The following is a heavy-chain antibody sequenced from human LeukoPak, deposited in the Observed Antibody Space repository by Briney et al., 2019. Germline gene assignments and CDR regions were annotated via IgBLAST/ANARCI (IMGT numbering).Heavy chain of an antibody. Sequence: GASVKVSCKASGGTYSSYAISWVRQAPGQGLEWMGRIIPILGIANYAQKFQGRVTITADKSTSTAYMELSRLRSDDTAVYYCAREWSDYYDSSGSDGYWGQGTLVTVSS. D-gene: IGHD3-22*01. V-gene: IGHV1-69*04. CDR1: GGTYSSYA. J-gene: IGHJ4*02. CDR2: IIPILGIA. CDR3: AREWSDYYDSSGSDGY.